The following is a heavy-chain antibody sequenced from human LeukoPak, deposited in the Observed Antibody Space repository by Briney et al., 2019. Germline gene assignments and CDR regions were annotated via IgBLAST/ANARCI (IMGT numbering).Heavy chain of an antibody. D-gene: IGHD3-22*01. Sequence: SETLSLTCTVSGGSISSGGYYCSWIRQHPGKGLEWIGYIYYSGSTYYNPSLKSRVTISVDTSKNQFSLKLSSVTAADTAVYYCASLVSGRYDSRGQYYFDYWCQGTLVTVSS. CDR2: IYYSGST. CDR1: GGSISSGGYY. J-gene: IGHJ4*02. V-gene: IGHV4-31*03. CDR3: ASLVSGRYDSRGQYYFDY.